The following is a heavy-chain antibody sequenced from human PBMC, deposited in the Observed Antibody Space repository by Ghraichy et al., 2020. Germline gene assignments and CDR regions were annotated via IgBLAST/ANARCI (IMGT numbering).Heavy chain of an antibody. D-gene: IGHD4-23*01. V-gene: IGHV3-48*02. Sequence: GESLNISCVGSDFAFGSYSMNWVRQSPGKGLERLSYITSSGRTIFYADSVKGRFTISRDNAQNSLFLQMTSLTDEDTAVYYCARGSRVVRFYYYDGMDVWGQGTTVTVSS. CDR3: ARGSRVVRFYYYDGMDV. CDR1: DFAFGSYS. CDR2: ITSSGRTI. J-gene: IGHJ6*02.